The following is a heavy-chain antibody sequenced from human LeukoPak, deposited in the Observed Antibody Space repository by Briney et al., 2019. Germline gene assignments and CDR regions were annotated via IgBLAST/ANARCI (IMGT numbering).Heavy chain of an antibody. Sequence: KPSETLSLTCTVSGGSISSYYWSWIRQPPGKGLEWIGYIYYSGSTNYNPSLKSRVTISVDTSKNQFSLKLSSVTAADTAVYYCARVIVRTEDAFDIWGQGTMVTVS. CDR2: IYYSGST. CDR1: GGSISSYY. V-gene: IGHV4-59*01. D-gene: IGHD3-22*01. J-gene: IGHJ3*02. CDR3: ARVIVRTEDAFDI.